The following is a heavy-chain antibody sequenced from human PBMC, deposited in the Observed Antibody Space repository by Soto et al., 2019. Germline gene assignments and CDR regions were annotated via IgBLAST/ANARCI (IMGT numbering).Heavy chain of an antibody. D-gene: IGHD1-20*01. CDR2: IKSDGRYR. J-gene: IGHJ4*02. CDR3: VRDSGAYNLDY. V-gene: IGHV3-74*01. CDR1: GFTFSSHW. Sequence: EVQLVESGGGLVQPGGSLSLSCAASGFTFSSHWMHWVRRTPGTGLACVARIKSDGRYRDYGDSVKGRFTISRDNANNTLYLHMHNLRADDTAVYFFVRDSGAYNLDYWGQGNLVTVSS.